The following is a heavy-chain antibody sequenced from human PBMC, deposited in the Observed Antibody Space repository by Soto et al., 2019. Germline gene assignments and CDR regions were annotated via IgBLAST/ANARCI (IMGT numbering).Heavy chain of an antibody. CDR2: LKKDGSEK. CDR3: ARSAAVVGLDY. V-gene: IGHV3-7*01. Sequence: EVQLVESGGGFVQPGGSLRLSCSASEFSFSDYWMTSVRQAPGKGLERVASLKKDGSEKPYVDAVKGRFTISRDNAKNSLYMHMSSLRDEDTSVYYCARSAAVVGLDYWGQGALVTVSS. J-gene: IGHJ4*02. CDR1: EFSFSDYW. D-gene: IGHD6-19*01.